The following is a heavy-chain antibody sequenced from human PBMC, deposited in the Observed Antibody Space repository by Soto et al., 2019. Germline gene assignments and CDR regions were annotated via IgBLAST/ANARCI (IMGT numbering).Heavy chain of an antibody. D-gene: IGHD3-3*01. CDR1: GGSFSGYF. Sequence: QVQLQQWGAGLLKPSETLSLTCAVYGGSFSGYFWSWIRQPPGKGLEWIGEINHSGSTNYKPSLKSRVTISVDTSKNQFSLKLSSVTAADTAVYYCARGAPYYDFWSCYSLSFDYWGQGTLVTVSS. J-gene: IGHJ4*02. CDR2: INHSGST. CDR3: ARGAPYYDFWSCYSLSFDY. V-gene: IGHV4-34*01.